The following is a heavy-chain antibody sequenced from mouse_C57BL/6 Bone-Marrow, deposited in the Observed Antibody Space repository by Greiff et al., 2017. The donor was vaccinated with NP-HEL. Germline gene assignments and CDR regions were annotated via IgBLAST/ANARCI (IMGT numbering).Heavy chain of an antibody. CDR3: ASYYGSSFDY. V-gene: IGHV1-50*01. D-gene: IGHD1-1*01. J-gene: IGHJ2*01. CDR2: IDPSDSYT. CDR1: GYTFTSYW. Sequence: VQLQQPGAELVKPGASVKLSCKASGYTFTSYWMQWVKQRPGQGLEWIGEIDPSDSYTNYNQKFKGKATLTVDTSSSTAYMQLSSLTSEDSAVYYCASYYGSSFDYWGQGTTLTVSS.